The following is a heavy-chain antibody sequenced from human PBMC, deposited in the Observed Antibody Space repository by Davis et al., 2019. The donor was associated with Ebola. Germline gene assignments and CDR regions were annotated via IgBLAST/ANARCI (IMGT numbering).Heavy chain of an antibody. J-gene: IGHJ4*02. CDR1: GYTFTSYG. Sequence: AASVKVSCKASGYTFTSYGISWVRQAPGQGLEWMGWINPNSGGTNYAQKFQGWVTMTRDTSISTAYMELSRLRSDDTAVYYCARDGGITNFGVVNGGLVYWGQGILVTVSS. CDR3: ARDGGITNFGVVNGGLVY. CDR2: INPNSGGT. D-gene: IGHD3-3*01. V-gene: IGHV1-2*04.